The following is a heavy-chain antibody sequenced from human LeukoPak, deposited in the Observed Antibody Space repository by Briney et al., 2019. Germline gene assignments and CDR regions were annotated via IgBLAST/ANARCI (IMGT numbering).Heavy chain of an antibody. Sequence: GGSLRLSCAASGFTFSSYSMNWVRQAPGKGLEWVSSISSSSSYMYYADSVKGRFTISRDNAKNSLYMQVNSLRAEDTALYYCAKDISSGYYTLNFDYWGQGTLVTVSS. CDR2: ISSSSSYM. CDR1: GFTFSSYS. D-gene: IGHD3-22*01. CDR3: AKDISSGYYTLNFDY. V-gene: IGHV3-21*04. J-gene: IGHJ4*02.